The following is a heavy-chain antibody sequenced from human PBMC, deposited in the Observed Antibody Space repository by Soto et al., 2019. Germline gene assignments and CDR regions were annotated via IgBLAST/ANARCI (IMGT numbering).Heavy chain of an antibody. Sequence: GGSLRLSCAASGFTFSSYAMSWVRQAPGKGLEWVGRIKSKTDGGTTDYAAPVKGRFTISRDDSKNTLYLQMNSLKTEDTAVYYCTTDPYSYGYSSPYYYYYGMDVWGQGTTVTVSS. D-gene: IGHD5-18*01. CDR3: TTDPYSYGYSSPYYYYYGMDV. CDR2: IKSKTDGGTT. J-gene: IGHJ6*02. CDR1: GFTFSSYA. V-gene: IGHV3-15*01.